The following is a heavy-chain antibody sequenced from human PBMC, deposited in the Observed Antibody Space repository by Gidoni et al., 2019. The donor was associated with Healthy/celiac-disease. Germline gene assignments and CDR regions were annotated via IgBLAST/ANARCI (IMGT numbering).Heavy chain of an antibody. CDR2: INPNSGGT. CDR3: ARVYRGIVVVIGYFDY. Sequence: QVQLVQSGAEVKKPGASVKVSCKASGYTFTGYYMHWVRQAPGQGLEWMGWINPNSGGTNYAQKFQGRVTMTRDTSISTAYMELSRLRSDDTAVYYCARVYRGIVVVIGYFDYWGQGTLVTVSS. CDR1: GYTFTGYY. V-gene: IGHV1-2*02. J-gene: IGHJ4*02. D-gene: IGHD3-22*01.